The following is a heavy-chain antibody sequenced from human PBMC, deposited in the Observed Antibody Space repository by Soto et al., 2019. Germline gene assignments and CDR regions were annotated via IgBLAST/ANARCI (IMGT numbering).Heavy chain of an antibody. CDR1: GGSTSDSY. Sequence: QVQLQESGPGLVKPSETLSLTCSVSGGSTSDSYWSWIRQPPGKGLEWIAYIHHSGSIHYNPSLKSRVTISIDTYKNHFSLNLASVTGADTAVYYCARGYDWFDPWGQGTLVTVSS. CDR3: ARGYDWFDP. CDR2: IHHSGSI. J-gene: IGHJ5*01. V-gene: IGHV4-59*01. D-gene: IGHD1-1*01.